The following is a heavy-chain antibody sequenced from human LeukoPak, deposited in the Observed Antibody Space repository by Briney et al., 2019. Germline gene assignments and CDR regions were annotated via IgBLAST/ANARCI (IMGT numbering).Heavy chain of an antibody. CDR2: IYTSGST. CDR3: ARAMRVDRFFDY. D-gene: IGHD5-12*01. V-gene: IGHV4-61*02. CDR1: GVSMTSDTFY. J-gene: IGHJ4*02. Sequence: PSETLSLTCAVSGVSMTSDTFYWSWIRQPAGKGLEWVGRIYTSGSTNYNPSLKSRVTISVDTSKNQFSLQLTSVTAADTAVYYCARAMRVDRFFDYWGQGILVTVSS.